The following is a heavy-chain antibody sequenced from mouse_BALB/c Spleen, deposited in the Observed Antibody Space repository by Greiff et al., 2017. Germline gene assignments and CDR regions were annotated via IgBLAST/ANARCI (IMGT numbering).Heavy chain of an antibody. V-gene: IGHV5-12-1*01. J-gene: IGHJ4*01. D-gene: IGHD2-4*01. CDR1: GFAFSSYD. Sequence: DVQLVESGGGLVKPGGSLKLSCAASGFAFSSYDMSWVRQTPEKRLEWVAYISSGGGSTYYPDTVKGRFTISRDNAKNTLYLQMSSLKSEDTAMYYCARLRYYDYDDYAMDYWGQGTSVTVSS. CDR3: ARLRYYDYDDYAMDY. CDR2: ISSGGGST.